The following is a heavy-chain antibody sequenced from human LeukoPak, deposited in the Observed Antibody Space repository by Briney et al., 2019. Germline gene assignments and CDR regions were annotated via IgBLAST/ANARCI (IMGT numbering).Heavy chain of an antibody. CDR3: ARDRLTLVGATKY. Sequence: GGSLRLSCAASGFIFSNYAMSWVRQAPGKGLQWVSAFSGSGGSTYYADSVKGRFTISRDNSKNTLFLQMNSLRAEDTAVYYCARDRLTLVGATKYWGQGTLLTVSS. J-gene: IGHJ4*02. CDR1: GFIFSNYA. D-gene: IGHD1-26*01. CDR2: FSGSGGST. V-gene: IGHV3-23*01.